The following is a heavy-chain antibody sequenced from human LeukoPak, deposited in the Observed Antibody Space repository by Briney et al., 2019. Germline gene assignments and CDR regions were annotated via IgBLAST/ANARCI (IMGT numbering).Heavy chain of an antibody. CDR2: ISGSGGST. Sequence: PGGSLRLSCAASGFSFGSYAMSWVRQAAGKGLEWVSAISGSGGSTYYADSVKGRFTISRDNSKNTLYLQMNSLRAEDTAVYYCAKDDGATVTTWYYWGQGTLVTVSS. J-gene: IGHJ4*02. CDR3: AKDDGATVTTWYY. V-gene: IGHV3-23*01. D-gene: IGHD4-17*01. CDR1: GFSFGSYA.